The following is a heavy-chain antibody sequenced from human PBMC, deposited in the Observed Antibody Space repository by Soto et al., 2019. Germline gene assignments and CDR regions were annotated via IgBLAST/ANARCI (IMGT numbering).Heavy chain of an antibody. CDR1: GGTFSSYA. V-gene: IGHV1-69*01. CDR2: IIPIFGTA. D-gene: IGHD3-9*01. CDR3: AGPTYYDILTGYPSPYGMDV. Sequence: QVQLVQSGAEVKKPGSSVKVSCKASGGTFSSYAISWVRQAPGQGLEWMGGIIPIFGTANYAQKVQGRVTITADESTSSAYMELSSLRSEDTAVYYCAGPTYYDILTGYPSPYGMDVWGQGTTVTVSS. J-gene: IGHJ6*02.